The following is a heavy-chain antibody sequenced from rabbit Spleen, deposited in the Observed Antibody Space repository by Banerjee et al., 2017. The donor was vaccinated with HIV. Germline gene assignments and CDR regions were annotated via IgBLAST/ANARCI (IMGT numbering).Heavy chain of an antibody. V-gene: IGHV1S40*01. CDR1: GFSFSSTYY. Sequence: QSLEESGGDLVKPGASLTLTCTASGFSFSSTYYMCWVRQAPGKGLEWIACIDAGSSSFTYFATWAQGRFTISKISSTTVTLQMTRLTAADTATYFCARDTSSSFSSYGMDLWGPGTLVTVS. CDR3: ARDTSSSFSSYGMDL. J-gene: IGHJ6*01. CDR2: IDAGSSSFT. D-gene: IGHD1-1*01.